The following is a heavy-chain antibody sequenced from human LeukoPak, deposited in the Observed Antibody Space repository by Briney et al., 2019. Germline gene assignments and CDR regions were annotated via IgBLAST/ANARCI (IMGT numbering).Heavy chain of an antibody. CDR1: GYTFTSYY. V-gene: IGHV7-4-1*02. D-gene: IGHD3-9*01. J-gene: IGHJ4*02. Sequence: GASVKVSCKASGYTFTSYYMHWVRQAPGQGLEWMGWINTNTGNPTYAQGFTGRFVFSLDTSVSTAYLQISSLKAEDTAVYYCARDTGDILTGYYFDYWGQGTLVTVSS. CDR3: ARDTGDILTGYYFDY. CDR2: INTNTGNP.